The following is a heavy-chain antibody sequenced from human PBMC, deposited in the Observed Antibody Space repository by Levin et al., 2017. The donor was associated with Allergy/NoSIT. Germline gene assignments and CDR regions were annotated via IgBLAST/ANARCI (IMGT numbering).Heavy chain of an antibody. J-gene: IGHJ4*02. D-gene: IGHD5-24*01. V-gene: IGHV3-23*01. CDR1: GFTFSSYA. Sequence: GGSLRLSCAASGFTFSSYAMSWVRQAPGKGLEWVSAISGGGGSIYYADSVKGRFTISRDNSKNTLYLQISSLRAEDTALYYCAKDGVGDGYKYWLYYFDCWGQGTLVTVSS. CDR2: ISGGGGSI. CDR3: AKDGVGDGYKYWLYYFDC.